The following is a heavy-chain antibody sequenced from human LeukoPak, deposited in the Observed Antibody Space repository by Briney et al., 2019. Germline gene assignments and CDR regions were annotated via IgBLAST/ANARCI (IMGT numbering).Heavy chain of an antibody. CDR1: GFTFSSYV. Sequence: PGGSLRLSCAASGFTFSSYVMTWVRQGPGKGLEWVSGISASGDNTYYADSVKGRFTISRDNSKNTLYLQMNSLRAEDTAVYYCAKDDPNGYNPSPTTAYWGQGTLVTVSS. CDR3: AKDDPNGYNPSPTTAY. J-gene: IGHJ4*02. V-gene: IGHV3-23*01. D-gene: IGHD5-24*01. CDR2: ISASGDNT.